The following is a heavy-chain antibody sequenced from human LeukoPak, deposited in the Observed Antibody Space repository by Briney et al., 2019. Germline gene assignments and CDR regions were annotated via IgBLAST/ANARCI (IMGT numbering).Heavy chain of an antibody. Sequence: ASVKVSCKASGYTFTSYYMHWVRRAPGQGLEWMGIINPSGGSTSYAQKFQGRVTMTRDTSTSTVYMELSSLRSEDTAVYYCARSRVSLQLLTRNAANNWFDPWGQGTLVTVSS. CDR3: ARSRVSLQLLTRNAANNWFDP. V-gene: IGHV1-46*01. J-gene: IGHJ5*02. D-gene: IGHD2-2*01. CDR2: INPSGGST. CDR1: GYTFTSYY.